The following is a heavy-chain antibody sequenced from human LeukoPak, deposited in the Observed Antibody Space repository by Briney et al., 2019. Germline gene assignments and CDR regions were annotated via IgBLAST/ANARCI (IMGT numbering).Heavy chain of an antibody. CDR3: ASAPAVRVLY. Sequence: GGSLRPSCAASGFTFSSYSMNWVRQAPGKGLEWVSYISSSSSTIYYADSVKGRFTISRDNAKNSLYLQMNSLRAEDTAVYYCASAPAVRVLYWGQGTLVTVSS. V-gene: IGHV3-48*01. J-gene: IGHJ4*02. CDR1: GFTFSSYS. CDR2: ISSSSSTI. D-gene: IGHD3-10*01.